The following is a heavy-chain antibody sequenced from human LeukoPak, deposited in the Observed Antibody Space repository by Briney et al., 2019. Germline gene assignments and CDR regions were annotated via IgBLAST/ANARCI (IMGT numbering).Heavy chain of an antibody. D-gene: IGHD6-19*01. CDR2: INANSGTT. V-gene: IGHV3-23*01. CDR3: AKPISGGLAVTADWFHP. CDR1: GFAFSVYA. Sequence: GGSLRLSCTASGFAFSVYAMSWLRQPPGKGLELVSTINANSGTTSYAASVRGRFTISRDNSKNTLYLQLNTLRADDTATYYCAKPISGGLAVTADWFHPWGQGTLVVVSS. J-gene: IGHJ5*01.